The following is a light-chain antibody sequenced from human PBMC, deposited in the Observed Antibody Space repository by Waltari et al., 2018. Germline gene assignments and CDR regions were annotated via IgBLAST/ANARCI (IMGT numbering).Light chain of an antibody. CDR3: HQYNSWPRT. CDR2: GAS. V-gene: IGKV3-15*01. Sequence: EIVMTQSPATLSVSPGERATLSCRASQSVGSNLAWYQQKPGQAPRLLRYGASTRATGVPARFIGSGSVTEFTLTIRSLQSEDFAVYYCHQYNSWPRTFGQGTKLEI. CDR1: QSVGSN. J-gene: IGKJ2*01.